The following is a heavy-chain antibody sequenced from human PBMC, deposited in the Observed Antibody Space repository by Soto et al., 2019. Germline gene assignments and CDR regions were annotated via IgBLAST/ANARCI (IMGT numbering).Heavy chain of an antibody. J-gene: IGHJ3*02. V-gene: IGHV3-11*03. D-gene: IGHD6-19*01. Sequence: GGSLRLSCAASGFSFSDYYMSWIRQAPGKGLEWVSYISSSNSYTNHADSVTGRFTISRDNAKNLLYLQMNSLRAEDTAVYYCARGYSSGWTRDAFDIWGQGTMVTVSS. CDR3: ARGYSSGWTRDAFDI. CDR1: GFSFSDYY. CDR2: ISSSNSYT.